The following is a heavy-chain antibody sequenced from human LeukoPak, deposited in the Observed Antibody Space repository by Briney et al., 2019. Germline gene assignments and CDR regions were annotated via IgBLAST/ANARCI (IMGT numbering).Heavy chain of an antibody. J-gene: IGHJ4*02. CDR3: ARVEPAIVLVPAAIDY. V-gene: IGHV4-38-2*02. CDR1: GYSISSGYY. CDR2: IYHSGST. Sequence: SETLSLTCTVSGYSISSGYYWGWILQPPGKGLEWIGSIYHSGSTYYNPSLKSRVTISVDTSKNQFSLKLSSVTAADTAVYYCARVEPAIVLVPAAIDYWGQGTLVTVSS. D-gene: IGHD2-2*01.